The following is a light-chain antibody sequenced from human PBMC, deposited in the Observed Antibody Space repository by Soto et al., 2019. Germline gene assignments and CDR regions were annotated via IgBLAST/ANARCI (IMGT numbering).Light chain of an antibody. Sequence: QAVLTQPASVSGSHGQSITISCTGTSSDVGGYNYVSWYQQYPGRVPKLLIYKVSDRPSGISNRFSGSKSGNTASLTISGLQAEDEADYFCTSPTPGSLYVFGSGTKVTVL. V-gene: IGLV2-14*01. CDR2: KVS. CDR3: TSPTPGSLYV. J-gene: IGLJ1*01. CDR1: SSDVGGYNY.